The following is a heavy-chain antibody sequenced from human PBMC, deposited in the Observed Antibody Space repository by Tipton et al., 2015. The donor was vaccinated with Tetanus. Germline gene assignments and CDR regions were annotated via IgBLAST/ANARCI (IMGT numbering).Heavy chain of an antibody. Sequence: SLRLSCAASGFTFSSYAMSWVRQAPGKGLEWVSAISGSGGSTYYADSVKGRFTISRDNSKNTLYLQMNSLRAEDTAVYYCARGGEYQLLSRAFYYYYGMDVWGQGTTVTVSS. CDR2: ISGSGGST. CDR3: ARGGEYQLLSRAFYYYYGMDV. V-gene: IGHV3-23*01. CDR1: GFTFSSYA. D-gene: IGHD2-2*01. J-gene: IGHJ6*02.